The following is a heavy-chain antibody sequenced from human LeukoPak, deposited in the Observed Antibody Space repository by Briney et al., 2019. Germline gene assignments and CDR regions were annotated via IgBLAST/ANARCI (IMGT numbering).Heavy chain of an antibody. Sequence: PGGSLRLSCAASGFSFDVHAMTWVRQAPGKGPEWVATIGGPAETFYADSVRGRFTISRDNSRYTLYLQMNRLRAEDSALYYCAKDWTSDNGVYDCLDFWGQGTQVTVSS. CDR1: GFSFDVHA. D-gene: IGHD3-16*01. CDR2: IGGPAET. V-gene: IGHV3-23*01. J-gene: IGHJ4*02. CDR3: AKDWTSDNGVYDCLDF.